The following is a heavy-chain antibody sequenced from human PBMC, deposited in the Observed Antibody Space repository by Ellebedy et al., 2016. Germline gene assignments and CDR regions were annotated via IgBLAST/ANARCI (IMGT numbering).Heavy chain of an antibody. V-gene: IGHV3-23*01. Sequence: ESLKISXVASGFTFSDYAMNWVRQVPGKGLEWVSAVSGSGHQTYHADSVKGRFTISRDNSRNTLYLQMNSLRAEDTAVYYCARDIDSDWHYFDSWGQGTLVTVSS. CDR3: ARDIDSDWHYFDS. D-gene: IGHD3-9*01. J-gene: IGHJ4*02. CDR1: GFTFSDYA. CDR2: VSGSGHQT.